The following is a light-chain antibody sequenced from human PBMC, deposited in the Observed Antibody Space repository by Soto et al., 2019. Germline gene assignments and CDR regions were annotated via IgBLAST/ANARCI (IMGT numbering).Light chain of an antibody. CDR3: CSYAGGSNV. CDR1: SSDVGSYRF. CDR2: EGS. Sequence: QSVLTQPASVSGSPGQSITISCTGTSSDVGSYRFVSWYHQHPGKAPTLMIYEGSERPSGVSDRFSGSKSGNTASLTISGLQAEDEADYFCCSYAGGSNVFGAGTKVTVL. V-gene: IGLV2-23*03. J-gene: IGLJ1*01.